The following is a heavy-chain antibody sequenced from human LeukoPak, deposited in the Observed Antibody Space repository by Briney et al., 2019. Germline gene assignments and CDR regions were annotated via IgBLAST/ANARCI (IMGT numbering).Heavy chain of an antibody. CDR1: GFTFRSYA. CDR3: ARDPRYSSTWYYFDY. V-gene: IGHV3-33*01. CDR2: VWYDGTKK. Sequence: GGSLRLSXAASGFTFRSYALHWVRQAPGKGLEWLAVVWYDGTKKYYADSVKGRFTISRDNSKNTLYLQMNSLRAEDTAVYYCARDPRYSSTWYYFDYWGQGTLVTVSS. J-gene: IGHJ4*02. D-gene: IGHD6-13*01.